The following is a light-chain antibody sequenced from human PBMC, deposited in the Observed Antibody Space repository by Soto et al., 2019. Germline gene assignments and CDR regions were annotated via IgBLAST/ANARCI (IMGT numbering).Light chain of an antibody. J-gene: IGKJ3*01. Sequence: EIVLTQSPGTLSLSPGERATLSCRASQSVSSNYLAWYQQKPDQAPRLLIYGASSRATGIPDRISGSGSGTDFTLTISRLEPEDFAVYYCQQYGSLFTFGPGTKVDIK. CDR1: QSVSSNY. CDR2: GAS. V-gene: IGKV3-20*01. CDR3: QQYGSLFT.